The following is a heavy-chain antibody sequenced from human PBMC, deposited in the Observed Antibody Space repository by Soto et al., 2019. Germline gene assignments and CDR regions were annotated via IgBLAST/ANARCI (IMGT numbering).Heavy chain of an antibody. Sequence: QVQLQESGPGLVKPSETLSLTCTVSGGSISSSYWSWIRQPPGKGLEWIGYIYYSGSTNYNPPLKSRVTISVDTSTNQFSLNLSAVTAADTAVYYCARSRGGYFYYWGEGTLVTVSS. CDR2: IYYSGST. CDR3: ARSRGGYFYY. J-gene: IGHJ4*02. V-gene: IGHV4-59*01. D-gene: IGHD2-2*01. CDR1: GGSISSSY.